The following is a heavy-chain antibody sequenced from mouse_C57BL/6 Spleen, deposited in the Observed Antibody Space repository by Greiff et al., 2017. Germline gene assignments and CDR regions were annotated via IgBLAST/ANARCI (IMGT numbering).Heavy chain of an antibody. CDR3: ARGRAYYGNDY. CDR1: GYTFTSYW. D-gene: IGHD2-10*01. Sequence: QVQLQQPGAELVKPGASVKMSCKASGYTFTSYWITWVKQRPGQGLEWIGDIYPGSGSTNNNEKFKSKATLTVDTSSSPAYMQLSRLTSEDSAGYYCARGRAYYGNDYWGQGTTLTVSS. CDR2: IYPGSGST. J-gene: IGHJ2*01. V-gene: IGHV1-55*01.